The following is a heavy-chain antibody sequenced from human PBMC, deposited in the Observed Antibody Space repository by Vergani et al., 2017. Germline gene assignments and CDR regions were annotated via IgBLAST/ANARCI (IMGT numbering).Heavy chain of an antibody. Sequence: QVQLVQSGAEVKKPGSSVKVSCKASGGTFSRYAISWVRQAPGQGLEWMGGIIPIFGTANYAQKFQGRVSITADKSTRTAYMELSSLRSEDTAVYYCAREDDILTGYYRWSQGTLVTVSS. V-gene: IGHV1-69*14. CDR1: GGTFSRYA. J-gene: IGHJ4*02. CDR3: AREDDILTGYYR. CDR2: IIPIFGTA. D-gene: IGHD3-9*01.